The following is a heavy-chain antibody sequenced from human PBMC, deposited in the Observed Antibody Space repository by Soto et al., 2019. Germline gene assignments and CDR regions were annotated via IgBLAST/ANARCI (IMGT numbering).Heavy chain of an antibody. V-gene: IGHV4-61*01. J-gene: IGHJ4*02. CDR1: GGSVTSGSYY. D-gene: IGHD3-10*01. CDR2: LYYSGST. CDR3: ARDRVY. Sequence: KTSETLSLTCTVSGGSVTSGSYYWSWIRQPPGKGLEWIGYLYYSGSTKYNPSLKSRVTMSVDSSKNQFCLKLSSVTAADTAVYYCARDRVYWGQGALVTVSS.